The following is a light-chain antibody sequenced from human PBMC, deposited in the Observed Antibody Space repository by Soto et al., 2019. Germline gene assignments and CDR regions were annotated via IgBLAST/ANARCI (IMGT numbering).Light chain of an antibody. J-gene: IGLJ1*01. CDR2: EVS. Sequence: QSALTQPASVSGSPGQSSTISCTGTSSDVGSYNLVSWYQQHPGKAPKLMIYEVSKRPSGVSNRFSGSKSGNTASLTISGLQAEDEADYYCCSYAGRYVFGTGTKLTVL. V-gene: IGLV2-23*02. CDR1: SSDVGSYNL. CDR3: CSYAGRYV.